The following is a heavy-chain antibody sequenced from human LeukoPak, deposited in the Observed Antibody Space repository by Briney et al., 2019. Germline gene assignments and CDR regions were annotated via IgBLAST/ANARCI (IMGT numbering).Heavy chain of an antibody. CDR3: AKYYGDYYYYYYMDV. D-gene: IGHD4-17*01. Sequence: GGSLRLSCAASAFTFSNYGMHWVRQAPGKGLEWVSTLSDSGGSTYYADSVKGRFTISRDNSKNTLYLQMNSLRAEDTAVYYCAKYYGDYYYYYYMDVWGKGTTVTVSS. J-gene: IGHJ6*03. V-gene: IGHV3-23*01. CDR2: LSDSGGST. CDR1: AFTFSNYG.